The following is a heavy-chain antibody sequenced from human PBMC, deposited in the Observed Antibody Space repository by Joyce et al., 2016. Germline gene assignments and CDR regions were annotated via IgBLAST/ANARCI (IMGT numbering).Heavy chain of an antibody. CDR1: SGSISGYY. CDR2: IHPNGGT. V-gene: IGHV4-4*07. CDR3: ARGGYSSGWAFDI. J-gene: IGHJ3*02. D-gene: IGHD6-19*01. Sequence: QVQLQESGPGLVKPSETLSLTCTVSSGSISGYYWSWIRQPAGKGLEWIGRIHPNGGTNYNPSLQSRVTLSVDTSKNQFSLNLRSVTAADTAVYYCARGGYSSGWAFDIWGQGTMVTVSS.